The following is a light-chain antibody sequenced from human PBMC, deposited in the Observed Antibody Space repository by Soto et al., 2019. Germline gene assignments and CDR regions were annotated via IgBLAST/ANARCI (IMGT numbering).Light chain of an antibody. J-gene: IGLJ2*01. Sequence: QSALTQPASVSGSPGQSITISCTGTGSDVGGDNYVSWYQQHPGKAPKVMIYDVSNRPSGVSNRFSGSKSGNTASLTISGLQAEDEADYYCSSYTSASTPYVFGGGTKLTVL. V-gene: IGLV2-14*01. CDR3: SSYTSASTPYV. CDR2: DVS. CDR1: GSDVGGDNY.